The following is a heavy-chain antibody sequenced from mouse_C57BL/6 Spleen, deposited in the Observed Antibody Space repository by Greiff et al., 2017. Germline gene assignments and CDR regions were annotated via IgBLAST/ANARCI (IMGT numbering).Heavy chain of an antibody. J-gene: IGHJ4*01. V-gene: IGHV1-80*01. Sequence: QVQLKQSGAELVKPGASVKISCKASGYAFSSYWMNWVKQRPGKGLEWIGQIYPGDGDTNYNGKFKGKATLTADKSSSTAYMQLSSLTSEDSAVYFCARGGGYYVHAMDYWGQGTSVTVSS. CDR3: ARGGGYYVHAMDY. CDR2: IYPGDGDT. D-gene: IGHD2-3*01. CDR1: GYAFSSYW.